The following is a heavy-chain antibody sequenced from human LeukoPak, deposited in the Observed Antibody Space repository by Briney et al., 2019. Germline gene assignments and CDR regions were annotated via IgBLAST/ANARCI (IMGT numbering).Heavy chain of an antibody. J-gene: IGHJ4*02. CDR1: GGSISSSSYY. D-gene: IGHD5-18*01. Sequence: SETLSLTCTVSGGSISSSSYYWGWIRQPPGKGLEWIGSIYYSGSTYYNPSLKSRVTISVDTSKNQFSLKLSSVTAADTAVYYCASPWIQLWQRDYWGQGTLVTVSS. CDR3: ASPWIQLWQRDY. V-gene: IGHV4-39*01. CDR2: IYYSGST.